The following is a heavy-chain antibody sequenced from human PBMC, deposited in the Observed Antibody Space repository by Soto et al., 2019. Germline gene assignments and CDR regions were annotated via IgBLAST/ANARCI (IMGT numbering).Heavy chain of an antibody. D-gene: IGHD3-10*01. J-gene: IGHJ4*02. CDR1: GYSFTSYW. Sequence: GESLKISCKGSGYSFTSYWIVWVRQMPGKGLEWMGIIYPGDSDTRYSPSFQGQVTISADKSISTAYLQWSSLKASDTAMYYCARCTMVRGVITQFDYWGQGTLVTVSS. V-gene: IGHV5-51*01. CDR2: IYPGDSDT. CDR3: ARCTMVRGVITQFDY.